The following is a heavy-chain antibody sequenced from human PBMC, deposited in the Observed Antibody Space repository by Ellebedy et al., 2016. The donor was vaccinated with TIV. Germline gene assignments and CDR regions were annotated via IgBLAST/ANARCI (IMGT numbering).Heavy chain of an antibody. Sequence: ASVKVSXXASGYTFTSYDINWVRQATGQGLEWMGWMNPNSGNTGYAQKFQGRVTMTRNTSISTAYMELSSLRSEDTAVYYCARVVTIFGVVTHVDYWGQGTLVTVSS. CDR2: MNPNSGNT. V-gene: IGHV1-8*01. D-gene: IGHD3-3*01. CDR3: ARVVTIFGVVTHVDY. CDR1: GYTFTSYD. J-gene: IGHJ4*02.